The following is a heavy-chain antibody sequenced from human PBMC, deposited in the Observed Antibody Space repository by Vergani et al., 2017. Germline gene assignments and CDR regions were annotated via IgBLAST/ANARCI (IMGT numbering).Heavy chain of an antibody. Sequence: EVQLVESGGGLVQPGGSLRLSCAASGFTFSSYSMNWVRQAPGKGLEWVSSISSSSSYIYYADSGKGRFTISRDNAKNSLYLQMNSLRAEDTAVYYCARAPHGLADYWGQGTLVTGSS. CDR3: ARAPHGLADY. CDR2: ISSSSSYI. J-gene: IGHJ4*02. CDR1: GFTFSSYS. D-gene: IGHD6-19*01. V-gene: IGHV3-21*01.